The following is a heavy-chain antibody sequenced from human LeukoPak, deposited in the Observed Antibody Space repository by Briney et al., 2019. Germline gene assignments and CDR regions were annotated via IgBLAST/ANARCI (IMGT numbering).Heavy chain of an antibody. CDR3: AKDLRAYGILTGSGGLGY. CDR1: GFTFDDYA. V-gene: IGHV3-9*03. D-gene: IGHD3-9*01. Sequence: GRSLRLSCAASGFTFDDYAMHWVRQAPGKGLEWVSGISWNSGSIGYADSVKGRFTVSRDNAKNSLYLQMNSLRAEDMALYYCAKDLRAYGILTGSGGLGYWGQGTLVTVSS. CDR2: ISWNSGSI. J-gene: IGHJ4*02.